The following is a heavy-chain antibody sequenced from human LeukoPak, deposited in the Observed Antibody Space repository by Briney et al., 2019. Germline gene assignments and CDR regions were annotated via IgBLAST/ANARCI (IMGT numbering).Heavy chain of an antibody. D-gene: IGHD2-15*01. V-gene: IGHV3-53*01. CDR1: GFTVSSNY. J-gene: IGHJ3*02. CDR2: IYSGGST. Sequence: GGSLRLSCAASGFTVSSNYMSWVRQAPGKGLEWVSVIYSGGSTYYADSVKGRFTISRDNSKNTLYLLMNSLRAEDTAVYYCARSSGGSPRDAFDIWGQGTMVTVSS. CDR3: ARSSGGSPRDAFDI.